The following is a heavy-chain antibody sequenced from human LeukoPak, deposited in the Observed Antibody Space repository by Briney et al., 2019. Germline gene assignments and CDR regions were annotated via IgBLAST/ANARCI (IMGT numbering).Heavy chain of an antibody. Sequence: SETLSLTCTVSGGSISSSSYYWGWIRQPPGKGLEWIGSIYYSGSTYYNPSLKSRVTISVDTSKNQSSLKLSSVTAADTAVYYCARDSQSGYCSGGSCCSDYYYGMDVWGQGTTVTVSS. D-gene: IGHD2-15*01. CDR2: IYYSGST. J-gene: IGHJ6*02. CDR3: ARDSQSGYCSGGSCCSDYYYGMDV. CDR1: GGSISSSSYY. V-gene: IGHV4-39*07.